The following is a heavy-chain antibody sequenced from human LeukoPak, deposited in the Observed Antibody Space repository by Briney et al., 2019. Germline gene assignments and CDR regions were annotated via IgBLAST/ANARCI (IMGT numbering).Heavy chain of an antibody. CDR3: TTLRRDY. Sequence: MAGGSLRLSCAASGFTFSNAWMSWVRQAPGKGLEWAGRIKSKTDGWTTDYAAPVKGRFTISRDDSKNTLYLQMNSLKTEDTAVYYCTTLRRDYWGQGTLVTVSS. CDR2: IKSKTDGWTT. J-gene: IGHJ4*02. V-gene: IGHV3-15*01. CDR1: GFTFSNAW.